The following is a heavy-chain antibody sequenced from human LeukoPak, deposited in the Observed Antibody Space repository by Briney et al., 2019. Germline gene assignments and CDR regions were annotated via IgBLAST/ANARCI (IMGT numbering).Heavy chain of an antibody. Sequence: GGSLRLSCAASGLTFSGYWMHWVRQAPGKGLVWVSRIITDGSMTNYADSVKGRFTISRDNAKNTLYLQMNSLRDEDTAVYYCARQGAADEFDYWGQGTLVTVSS. CDR3: ARQGAADEFDY. D-gene: IGHD6-13*01. V-gene: IGHV3-74*01. CDR2: IITDGSMT. CDR1: GLTFSGYW. J-gene: IGHJ4*02.